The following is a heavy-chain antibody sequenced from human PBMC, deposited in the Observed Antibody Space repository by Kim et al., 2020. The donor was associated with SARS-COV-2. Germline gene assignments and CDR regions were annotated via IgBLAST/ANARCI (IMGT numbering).Heavy chain of an antibody. J-gene: IGHJ3*02. CDR3: AKDIGYDSSGLSAFDI. CDR1: GFTFDDYA. Sequence: GGSLRLSCAASGFTFDDYAMHWVRQAPGKGLEWVSGISWNSGSIGYADSVKGRFTISRDNAKNSLYLQMNSLRAEDTALYYCAKDIGYDSSGLSAFDIWGQGTMVTVSS. V-gene: IGHV3-9*01. CDR2: ISWNSGSI. D-gene: IGHD3-22*01.